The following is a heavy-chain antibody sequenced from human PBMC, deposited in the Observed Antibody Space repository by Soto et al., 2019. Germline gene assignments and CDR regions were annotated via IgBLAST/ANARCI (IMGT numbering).Heavy chain of an antibody. Sequence: SQTLSLTCAISGDSVSSDSAAWNWIRQSPSRGLEWLGRTYYRSKWYNDCALSVKSRITINPDTSTNQFSLQLKSVTPEDTAVYYCARSPPVIGANWFVPWGQGTLVTVSS. CDR2: TYYRSKWYN. J-gene: IGHJ5*02. V-gene: IGHV6-1*01. D-gene: IGHD1-26*01. CDR3: ARSPPVIGANWFVP. CDR1: GDSVSSDSAA.